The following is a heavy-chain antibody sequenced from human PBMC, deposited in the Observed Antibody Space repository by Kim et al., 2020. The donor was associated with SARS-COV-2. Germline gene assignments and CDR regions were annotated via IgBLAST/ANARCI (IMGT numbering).Heavy chain of an antibody. V-gene: IGHV1-69*13. D-gene: IGHD1-26*01. CDR2: IIPIFGTA. J-gene: IGHJ5*02. CDR1: GGTFSSYA. CDR3: ARLLNPFMGFTPNRFDP. Sequence: SVKVSCKASGGTFSSYAISWVRQAPGQGLEWMGGIIPIFGTANYAQKFQGRVTITADESTSTAYMELSSLRSEDTAVYYCARLLNPFMGFTPNRFDPWGQGTLVTVSS.